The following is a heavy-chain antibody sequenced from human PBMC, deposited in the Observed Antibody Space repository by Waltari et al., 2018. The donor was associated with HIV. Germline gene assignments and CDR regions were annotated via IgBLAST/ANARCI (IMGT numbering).Heavy chain of an antibody. J-gene: IGHJ4*02. D-gene: IGHD5-12*01. CDR3: ARLQMATTSRVY. CDR1: GFTFSSYS. Sequence: EVQLVESGGGLVQPGGSLRLSCAASGFTFSSYSMNWVRQAPGKGLEWVSYMSSSSRTIYYADSVKGRFTISRDNAKNSLYLQMNSLRAEDTAVYYCARLQMATTSRVYWGQGTLVTVSS. CDR2: MSSSSRTI. V-gene: IGHV3-48*01.